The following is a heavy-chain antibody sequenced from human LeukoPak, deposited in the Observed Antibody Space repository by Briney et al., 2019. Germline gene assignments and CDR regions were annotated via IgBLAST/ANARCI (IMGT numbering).Heavy chain of an antibody. J-gene: IGHJ4*02. CDR3: AKGNGYSYGRYYFDY. Sequence: GGSPRLSCAASGFTFSGYAMGWVRQAPGKGLEWVSAITASGGNTYYADSVKGRFTISRDNSKNTLYLQVNSLRAEDTAVYYCAKGNGYSYGRYYFDYWGQGTLVTVSS. CDR1: GFTFSGYA. V-gene: IGHV3-23*01. CDR2: ITASGGNT. D-gene: IGHD5-18*01.